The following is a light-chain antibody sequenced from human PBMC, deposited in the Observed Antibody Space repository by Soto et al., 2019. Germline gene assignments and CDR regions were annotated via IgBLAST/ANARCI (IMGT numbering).Light chain of an antibody. CDR1: QSVSSN. J-gene: IGKJ1*01. V-gene: IGKV3-15*01. Sequence: ETVMEKSRSSVYXXPGEVASIXXRASQSVSSNLAWYQQKPGHAPRLLIYGASTRATGIPARFSDRGSRTEFTLAIGRVLSEDFAVCYCQEYNEWPRTFGQGT. CDR2: GAS. CDR3: QEYNEWPRT.